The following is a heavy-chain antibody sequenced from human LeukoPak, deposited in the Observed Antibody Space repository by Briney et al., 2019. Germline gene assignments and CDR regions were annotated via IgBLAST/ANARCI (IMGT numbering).Heavy chain of an antibody. J-gene: IGHJ4*02. Sequence: GGSLRLSCAASGFTFSDYYMSWIRQAPGKGLEWVSYISSSGSTIYYADSVKGQFTISRDNAKNSLYLQMNSLRAEDTAVYYCARDVGYCGGDCYPYYFDYWGQGTLVTVSS. V-gene: IGHV3-11*01. CDR2: ISSSGSTI. D-gene: IGHD2-21*02. CDR1: GFTFSDYY. CDR3: ARDVGYCGGDCYPYYFDY.